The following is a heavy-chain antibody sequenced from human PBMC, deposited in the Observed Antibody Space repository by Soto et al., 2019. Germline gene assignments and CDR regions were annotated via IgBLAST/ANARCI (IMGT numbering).Heavy chain of an antibody. CDR1: GGSISRYY. V-gene: IGHV4-59*08. CDR3: ARQEYSGGWYPFDY. D-gene: IGHD6-19*01. CDR2: IYYSGST. J-gene: IGHJ4*02. Sequence: PSETLSLTCTVSGGSISRYYWSWIRQPPGKGLEWIGYIYYSGSTNYYPSLKSRVTISVDRSKNQFSLKLSSVTAADTAVYYCARQEYSGGWYPFDYWGQGTLVTVSS.